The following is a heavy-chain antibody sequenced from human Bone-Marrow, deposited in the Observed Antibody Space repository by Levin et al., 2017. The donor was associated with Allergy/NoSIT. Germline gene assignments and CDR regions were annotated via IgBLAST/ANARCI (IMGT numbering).Heavy chain of an antibody. CDR1: GFTFSSYA. CDR2: ISGSGGST. CDR3: AKVISPDLLLRYFDWSFDY. D-gene: IGHD3-9*01. Sequence: SCAASGFTFSSYAMSWVRQAPGKGLEWVSAISGSGGSTYYADSVKGRFTISRDNSKNTLYLQMNSLRAEDTAVYYCAKVISPDLLLRYFDWSFDYWGQGTLVTVSS. J-gene: IGHJ4*02. V-gene: IGHV3-23*01.